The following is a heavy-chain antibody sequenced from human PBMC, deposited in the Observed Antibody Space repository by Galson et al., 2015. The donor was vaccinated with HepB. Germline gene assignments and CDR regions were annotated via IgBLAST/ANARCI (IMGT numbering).Heavy chain of an antibody. D-gene: IGHD6-13*01. CDR3: ARDDAGRGNY. V-gene: IGHV3-66*02. CDR1: GFTVSSNY. Sequence: SLRLSCAASGFTVSSNYMSWVRQAPGKGLEWVSVIYSGGSTYYADSVKGRFTISRDNSKKTLYLQMNSLRAGDTAVYYCARDDAGRGNYWGQGTLVTVSS. CDR2: IYSGGST. J-gene: IGHJ4*02.